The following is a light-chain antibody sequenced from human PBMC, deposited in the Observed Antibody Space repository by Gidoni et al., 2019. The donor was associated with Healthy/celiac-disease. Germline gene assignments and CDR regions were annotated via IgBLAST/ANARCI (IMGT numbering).Light chain of an antibody. V-gene: IGKV3-11*01. J-gene: IGKJ1*01. Sequence: EIVLTQSPATLSLSPGERATLSCRASQSVSSYLAWYQQKPGQAPRLLIYDASNRATGIPARFSGSGSGTDFTLTISSLEPEDFAVYYCQQRSNWPVTFGQXTKVKIK. CDR2: DAS. CDR1: QSVSSY. CDR3: QQRSNWPVT.